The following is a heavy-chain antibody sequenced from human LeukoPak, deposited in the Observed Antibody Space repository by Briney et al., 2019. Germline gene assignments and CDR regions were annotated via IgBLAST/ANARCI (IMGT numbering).Heavy chain of an antibody. J-gene: IGHJ5*02. CDR1: GGSFSGYY. D-gene: IGHD6-13*01. V-gene: IGHV4-34*01. CDR2: INHSGST. CDR3: AGSIAAAAVP. Sequence: SETLSLTCAVYGGSFSGYYWSWIRQPPGKGLEWIGEINHSGSTNYNPSLKSRVTISVDTSKNQFSLKLSSVTAADTAVYYCAGSIAAAAVPWGQGNLVTVSS.